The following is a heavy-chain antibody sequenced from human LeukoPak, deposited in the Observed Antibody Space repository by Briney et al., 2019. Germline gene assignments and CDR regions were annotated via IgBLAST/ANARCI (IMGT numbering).Heavy chain of an antibody. J-gene: IGHJ6*03. D-gene: IGHD2-2*03. CDR1: GGSISSSSYY. V-gene: IGHV4-39*07. CDR2: IYYSGST. CDR3: VRAKIGYCSSTSCYVDYYYYYMDV. Sequence: SEPLSLTCTVSGGSISSSSYYWGWIRQPPGKGLERIGSIYYSGSTYYNPSLKSRVTISVDTSKNQLSLKLSSVTAADTAVYYCVRAKIGYCSSTSCYVDYYYYYMDVWGKGTTVTVSS.